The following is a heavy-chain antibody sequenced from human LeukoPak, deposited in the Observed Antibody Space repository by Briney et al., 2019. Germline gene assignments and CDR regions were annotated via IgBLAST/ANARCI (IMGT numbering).Heavy chain of an antibody. D-gene: IGHD1-26*01. CDR1: GYSFTNYD. Sequence: GASVKVSCKASGYSFTNYDINWVRQATGQGLEWMGWMNPKSGDTGYSQKFQGRVFITRDTSINTAYMELSSLGSDDTAVYYCARDLVGATLYLGYWGQGTLVTVSS. CDR3: ARDLVGATLYLGY. J-gene: IGHJ4*02. V-gene: IGHV1-8*03. CDR2: MNPKSGDT.